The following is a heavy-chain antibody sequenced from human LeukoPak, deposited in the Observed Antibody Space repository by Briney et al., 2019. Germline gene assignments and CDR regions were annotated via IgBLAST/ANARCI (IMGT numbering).Heavy chain of an antibody. J-gene: IGHJ3*02. Sequence: GGSLRLSCAASGFTFSSYSMNWVRQAPGKGLEWVSSISSSSSCIYYADSVKGRFTISRDNAKNSLYLQMNSLRAEDTAVYYCARDDYGDFTHDDAFDIWGQGTMVTVSS. CDR1: GFTFSSYS. CDR2: ISSSSSCI. D-gene: IGHD4-17*01. V-gene: IGHV3-21*01. CDR3: ARDDYGDFTHDDAFDI.